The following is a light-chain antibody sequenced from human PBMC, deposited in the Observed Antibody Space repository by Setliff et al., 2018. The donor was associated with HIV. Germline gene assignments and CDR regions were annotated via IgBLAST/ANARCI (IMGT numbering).Light chain of an antibody. CDR3: SSPGAIGV. Sequence: QSVLTQPPSASGSPGQSVTISCTGTTSDVGAYNYVSWDQQHPGKAPKLIIYEVTKRPSGVPDRFSGSKYGNTASLTVHGLQAEDEADYYCSSPGAIGVFGTGTKVTVL. J-gene: IGLJ1*01. CDR2: EVT. CDR1: TSDVGAYNY. V-gene: IGLV2-8*01.